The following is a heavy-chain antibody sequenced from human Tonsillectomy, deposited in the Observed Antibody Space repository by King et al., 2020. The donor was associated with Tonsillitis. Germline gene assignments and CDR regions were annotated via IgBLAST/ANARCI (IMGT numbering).Heavy chain of an antibody. Sequence: QLVESGGGLVEPGGSLRLSCAVSGITVSGNYMNWVRQAPGKGLEWVSIIQSGGTTYYADSVKGRFTISRDNSKNTVFLQMNSLRGEDTAVYYWARGPNRDTWGQGTLVSVSS. J-gene: IGHJ5*02. CDR2: IQSGGTT. V-gene: IGHV3-66*01. CDR1: GITVSGNY. D-gene: IGHD1-14*01. CDR3: ARGPNRDT.